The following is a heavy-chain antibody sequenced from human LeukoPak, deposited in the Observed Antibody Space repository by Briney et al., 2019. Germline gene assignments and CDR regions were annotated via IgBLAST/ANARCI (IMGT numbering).Heavy chain of an antibody. CDR3: ARERQLEAWDY. V-gene: IGHV4-30-4*08. Sequence: PSETLSLTCTVSGGSISSGGYYWSWIRQHPGKGLEWIGYIYYSGSTYYNPSLKSRVTISVDTSKNQFSLKLSSVTAADTAVYYCARERQLEAWDYWGQGTLVTVSS. D-gene: IGHD6-13*01. CDR2: IYYSGST. J-gene: IGHJ4*02. CDR1: GGSISSGGYY.